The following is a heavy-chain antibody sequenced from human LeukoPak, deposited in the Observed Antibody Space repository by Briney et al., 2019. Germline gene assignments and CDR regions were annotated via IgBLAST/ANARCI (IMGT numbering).Heavy chain of an antibody. CDR1: GYTFTSYD. Sequence: GASVKVSCKASGYTFTSYDINWVRQATGQGLEWMGWMNPNSGNTGYAQKFQGRVTMIRNTSISTAYMELSSLRSEDTAVYYCARGLLLRPGYSSRAKRSYYFDYWGQGTLVTVSS. J-gene: IGHJ4*02. CDR3: ARGLLLRPGYSSRAKRSYYFDY. D-gene: IGHD6-13*01. CDR2: MNPNSGNT. V-gene: IGHV1-8*01.